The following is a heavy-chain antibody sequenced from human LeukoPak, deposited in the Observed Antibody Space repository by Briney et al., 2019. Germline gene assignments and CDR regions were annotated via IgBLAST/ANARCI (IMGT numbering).Heavy chain of an antibody. J-gene: IGHJ6*03. Sequence: GGSLRLSCAASGFTFSSYSMNWVRQAPGKGLEWVSSISSSSSYIYYADSVKGRFTISRDNAKNSLCLQMNSLRAEDTAVYYCARDPKWDYDILTGYYYYYYYYMDVWGKGTTVTVSS. CDR1: GFTFSSYS. CDR2: ISSSSSYI. CDR3: ARDPKWDYDILTGYYYYYYYYMDV. V-gene: IGHV3-21*01. D-gene: IGHD3-9*01.